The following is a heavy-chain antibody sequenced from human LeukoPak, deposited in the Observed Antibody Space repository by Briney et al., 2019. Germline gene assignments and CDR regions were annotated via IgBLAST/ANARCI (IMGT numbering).Heavy chain of an antibody. V-gene: IGHV3-30-3*01. D-gene: IGHD2-2*01. CDR2: ISYDGSTK. CDR3: AREAGYCSSSSCYPIYSDY. J-gene: IGHJ4*02. CDR1: GSTFSSYA. Sequence: GGSLRLSCAASGSTFSSYAMHWVRQAPGKGLEWVAVISYDGSTKYYADSVKDRFTISRDNSKNTLYLQMNSLRAEDTAVCYCAREAGYCSSSSCYPIYSDYWGQGTLVTVS.